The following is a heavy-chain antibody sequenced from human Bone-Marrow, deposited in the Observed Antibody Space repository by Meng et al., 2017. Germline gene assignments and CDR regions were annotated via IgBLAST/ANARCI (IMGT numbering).Heavy chain of an antibody. V-gene: IGHV1-69*05. Sequence: QVQLVQSGAEVKKPGSSVKASCKASGGTFSSYASSWVRQAPGQGLEWMGGIIPIFGTANYAQKFQGRVTITTDESTSTAYMELSSLRSEDTAVYYCAGKTYSSGWGEYFQHWGQGTLVTVSS. CDR2: IIPIFGTA. CDR1: GGTFSSYA. CDR3: AGKTYSSGWGEYFQH. D-gene: IGHD6-19*01. J-gene: IGHJ1*01.